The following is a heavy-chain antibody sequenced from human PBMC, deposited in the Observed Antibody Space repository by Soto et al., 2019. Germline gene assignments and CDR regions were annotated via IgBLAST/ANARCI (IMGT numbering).Heavy chain of an antibody. CDR1: GVSITPYY. CDR3: ARGPYCGDECYFAY. D-gene: IGHD2-21*01. V-gene: IGHV4-4*07. Sequence: QVHLQESGPGLVKPSETLSHTCSVFGVSITPYYWSWIRQPAGKGLEWIGRISHTGTTNSNPSLEGRVTMSVDPSKNQISLRLSSATAADTATYYCARGPYCGDECYFAYWGQGALVTVSS. CDR2: ISHTGTT. J-gene: IGHJ4*02.